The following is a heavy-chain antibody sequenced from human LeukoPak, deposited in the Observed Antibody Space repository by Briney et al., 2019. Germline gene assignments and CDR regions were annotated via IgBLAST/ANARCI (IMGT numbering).Heavy chain of an antibody. J-gene: IGHJ4*02. CDR2: ISGSGGST. D-gene: IGHD4-17*01. CDR1: GFTFSSYA. Sequence: GGSLRLSCAASGFTFSSYAMSWVRQAPGKGLEWVSAISGSGGSTYYADSVKGRFTISRDNSKNTLYLQMNILRAEGTAVYYCVRDPPHGDSRRGDQGTLVTVSS. V-gene: IGHV3-23*01. CDR3: VRDPPHGDSRR.